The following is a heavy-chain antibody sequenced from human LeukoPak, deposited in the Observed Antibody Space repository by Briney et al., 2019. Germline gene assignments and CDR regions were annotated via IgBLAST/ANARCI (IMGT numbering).Heavy chain of an antibody. Sequence: PSETLSLTRAVYGGSFSGYYWSWIRQPPGKGLEWIGEINHSGSTNYNPSLKSRVTISVDTSKNQFSLKLSSVTAADTAVYYCARGRITMVRGFSNNWFDPWGQGTLVTVSS. V-gene: IGHV4-34*01. CDR1: GGSFSGYY. D-gene: IGHD3-10*01. CDR2: INHSGST. CDR3: ARGRITMVRGFSNNWFDP. J-gene: IGHJ5*02.